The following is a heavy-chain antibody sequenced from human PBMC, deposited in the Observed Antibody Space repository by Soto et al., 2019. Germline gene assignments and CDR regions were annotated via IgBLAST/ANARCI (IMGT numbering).Heavy chain of an antibody. CDR3: ATREGLPDTFDI. CDR1: GVSISSSQW. D-gene: IGHD1-26*01. J-gene: IGHJ3*02. V-gene: IGHV4-4*02. CDR2: IYHSGST. Sequence: PSETLSLTCAVSGVSISSSQWWSWVRQSPGKGLEWIGEIYHSGSTNYNPSLYSRVTVSLDKSKNQFSLKLTSVTAADTAVYYCATREGLPDTFDIWGKGTKVTVSS.